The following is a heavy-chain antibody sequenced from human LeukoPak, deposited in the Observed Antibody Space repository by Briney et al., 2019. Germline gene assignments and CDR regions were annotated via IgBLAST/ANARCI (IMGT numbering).Heavy chain of an antibody. V-gene: IGHV1-18*01. D-gene: IGHD2-8*01. CDR2: ISAYNNNT. J-gene: IGHJ4*02. CDR1: GYIFTSYG. Sequence: ASVKVSCKASGYIFTSYGIIWVRQAPGQGLEWMGWISAYNNNTNHAQRFQGRLTMTTDTSTSTAYMELRSLRSDDTAVYYCAKDRSCINDVCHGDFDYWGQGTLVTVSS. CDR3: AKDRSCINDVCHGDFDY.